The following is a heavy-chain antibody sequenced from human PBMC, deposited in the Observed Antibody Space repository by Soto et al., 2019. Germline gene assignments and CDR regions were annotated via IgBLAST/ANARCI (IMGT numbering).Heavy chain of an antibody. CDR3: ARDQGVPVTA. J-gene: IGHJ5*02. Sequence: EVQLVESGGGLVQPGGSLRLSCVASGFTVSSNYMTWVRQAPGKGLEWVSVVFTNGGTLYADSVKGRFTISRDNSKNTLFLQMTSLRAEDTAVYYCARDQGVPVTAWGQGTLVTVSS. CDR1: GFTVSSNY. V-gene: IGHV3-66*01. CDR2: VFTNGGT. D-gene: IGHD6-19*01.